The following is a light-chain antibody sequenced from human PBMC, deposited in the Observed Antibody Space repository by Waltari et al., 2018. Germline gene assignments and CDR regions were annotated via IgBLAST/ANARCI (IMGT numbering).Light chain of an antibody. CDR3: QQYSRPPWT. CDR2: KAS. J-gene: IGKJ1*01. CDR1: QSINRW. V-gene: IGKV1-5*03. Sequence: DIQMTQSPSTLSASVGDRVTITCRASQSINRWLAWYQQKRGRAPSLLIYKASSLEAGVPSRFRGSGSGTEFTLTISSLQPDDFAVYYCQQYSRPPWTFGQGTKVEVK.